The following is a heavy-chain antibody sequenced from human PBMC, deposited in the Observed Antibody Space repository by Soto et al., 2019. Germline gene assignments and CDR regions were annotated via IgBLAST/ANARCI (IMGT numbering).Heavy chain of an antibody. D-gene: IGHD2-2*01. Sequence: GGSLRLSCAASGFTFSFYSMNWVRQAPGKGLEWVSYISSTSSTIYYADSVKGRFTISRDNSKNTLYLQMNSLRAEDTAVYYCAKGPAIVLVPAAMNYYYGMDVWGQGTTVTVSS. CDR3: AKGPAIVLVPAAMNYYYGMDV. CDR1: GFTFSFYS. V-gene: IGHV3-48*01. J-gene: IGHJ6*02. CDR2: ISSTSSTI.